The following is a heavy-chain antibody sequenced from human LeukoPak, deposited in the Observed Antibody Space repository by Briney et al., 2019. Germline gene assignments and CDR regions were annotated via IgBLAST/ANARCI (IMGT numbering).Heavy chain of an antibody. V-gene: IGHV3-23*01. J-gene: IGHJ4*02. CDR1: GFTFSSYA. CDR2: ISGRGGST. Sequence: PGGSLRLSCAASGFTFSSYAMSWVRQAPGKGLEGVSAISGRGGSTYYADSVKGGFTTSRDNSKNTLDLQMNSLRAEDTAVYYCAPLGVATWLDYWGQGTLVTVSS. D-gene: IGHD5-12*01. CDR3: APLGVATWLDY.